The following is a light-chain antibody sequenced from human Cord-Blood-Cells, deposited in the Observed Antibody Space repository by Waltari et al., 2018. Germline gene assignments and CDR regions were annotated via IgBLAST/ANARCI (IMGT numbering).Light chain of an antibody. CDR1: SSDVGGYNY. J-gene: IGLJ1*01. CDR2: EVS. V-gene: IGLV2-8*01. CDR3: SSSAGSNNFGV. Sequence: QSALTQPPSASGSPGQSVTISCTRTSSDVGGYNYVSLYQQHPGKAPKLMIYEVSKRHSGVPDRFSGSKSGNTASLTVSGLQAEDEAYYYCSSSAGSNNFGVFGTGTKVTVL.